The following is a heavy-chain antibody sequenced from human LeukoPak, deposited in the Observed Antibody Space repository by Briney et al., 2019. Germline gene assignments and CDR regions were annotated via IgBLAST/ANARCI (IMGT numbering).Heavy chain of an antibody. Sequence: GGSLRLSCAASGFTFSSYEMNWVRQAPGKGLEWVSYISSSGSTIYYADSVKGRFTISRDNSKNTLYLQMNSLRAEDTAVYYCAKHYYDSSGYYSHYYYYMDVWGKGTTVTISS. V-gene: IGHV3-48*03. J-gene: IGHJ6*03. D-gene: IGHD3-22*01. CDR3: AKHYYDSSGYYSHYYYYMDV. CDR2: ISSSGSTI. CDR1: GFTFSSYE.